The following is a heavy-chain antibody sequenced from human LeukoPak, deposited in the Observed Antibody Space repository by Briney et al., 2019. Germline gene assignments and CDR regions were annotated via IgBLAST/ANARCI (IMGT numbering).Heavy chain of an antibody. CDR2: IRYDGSAY. CDR3: ARDVWFGDYRWFDP. V-gene: IGHV3-33*01. J-gene: IGHJ5*02. CDR1: GFTFSRYG. Sequence: GGSLRLSCVASGFTFSRYGIHWVRQPPGKGLEWVAVIRYDGSAYSYADSVKGRFTISRDNSKNTLYLHMSSLRAEDTAVYFCARDVWFGDYRWFDPWGQGTLVIVSS. D-gene: IGHD3-10*01.